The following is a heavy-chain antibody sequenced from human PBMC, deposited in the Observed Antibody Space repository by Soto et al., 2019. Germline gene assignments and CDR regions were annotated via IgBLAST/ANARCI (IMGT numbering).Heavy chain of an antibody. CDR2: IYYSGST. Sequence: SETLSLTCTVSGGSISSSSYYWGWIRQPPGKGLEWIGSIYYSGSTYYNPSLKSRVTISVDTSKNQFSLKLSSVTAADTAVYYCARQAPAAAGLAFDYWGQGTLVTVSS. CDR1: GGSISSSSYY. D-gene: IGHD6-13*01. J-gene: IGHJ4*02. CDR3: ARQAPAAAGLAFDY. V-gene: IGHV4-39*01.